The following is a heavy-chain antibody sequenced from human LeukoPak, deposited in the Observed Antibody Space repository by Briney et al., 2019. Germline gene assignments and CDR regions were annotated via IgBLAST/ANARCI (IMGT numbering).Heavy chain of an antibody. CDR2: ISWNSGSI. Sequence: PGGSLRLSFVASGFTFSSFAMNWVRQAPGKGLEWVSGISWNSGSIGYADSVKGRFTISRDNAKNSLYLQMNSLRAEDTALYYCAKAPYGSGSYSPFDYWGQGTLVTVSS. D-gene: IGHD3-10*01. V-gene: IGHV3-9*01. J-gene: IGHJ4*02. CDR3: AKAPYGSGSYSPFDY. CDR1: GFTFSSFA.